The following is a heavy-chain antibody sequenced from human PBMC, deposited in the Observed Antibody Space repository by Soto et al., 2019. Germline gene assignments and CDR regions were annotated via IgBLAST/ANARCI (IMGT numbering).Heavy chain of an antibody. D-gene: IGHD2-8*02. CDR3: VRGHWSFDY. J-gene: IGHJ4*02. CDR2: SRNKDHSYSR. CDR1: GFTLSYHY. V-gene: IGHV3-72*01. Sequence: EGSLRLSSAASGFTLSYHYMDWVRQSPGKGLEWVARSRNKDHSYSREYAASVKGRFTISRDDSKNSLYLQMSSLKAEDTAVYYCVRGHWSFDYWGQGTVVTVSS.